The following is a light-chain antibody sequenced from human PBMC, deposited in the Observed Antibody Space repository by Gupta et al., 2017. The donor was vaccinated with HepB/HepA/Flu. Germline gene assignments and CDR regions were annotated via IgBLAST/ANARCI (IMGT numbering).Light chain of an antibody. V-gene: IGLV2-14*03. CDR1: SSDVGGYSY. CDR2: GVN. J-gene: IGLJ1*01. Sequence: QSALTQPASVSGSPGQSITISCTGTSSDVGGYSYVSWYQQHPGKAPKLMLYGVNTRPSGVSNRFSGPKSGNTASLTISGLQAEDEADYYCSSYTSSSTFVFGTGTKVTVL. CDR3: SSYTSSSTFV.